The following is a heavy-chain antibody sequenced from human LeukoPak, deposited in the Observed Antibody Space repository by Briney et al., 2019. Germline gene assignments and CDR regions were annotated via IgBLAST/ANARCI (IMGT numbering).Heavy chain of an antibody. V-gene: IGHV1-18*01. Sequence: ASVKVSCKASCYTFTSYGITWVRQAPGQGLEWVAWIGAYNGNTNYAQKFQGRVTVTTDTSTNTAYMELRSLRSDDTAVYYCARVSGIEDFDYWGQGTLVTVSS. J-gene: IGHJ4*02. CDR3: ARVSGIEDFDY. D-gene: IGHD3-10*01. CDR1: CYTFTSYG. CDR2: IGAYNGNT.